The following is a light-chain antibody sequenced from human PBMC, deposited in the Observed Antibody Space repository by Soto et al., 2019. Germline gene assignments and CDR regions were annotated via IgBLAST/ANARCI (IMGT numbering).Light chain of an antibody. Sequence: EIVLTQSPGTLSLSPGERATLSCRASQSVSSSHLAWYQQKPGQAPRLLIYGASARATGIPDRFRGSGSGTDFTLTITRLEPEDFAVYYCQQYGRSPLTFGGGTKVEIK. CDR3: QQYGRSPLT. V-gene: IGKV3-20*01. CDR2: GAS. CDR1: QSVSSSH. J-gene: IGKJ4*01.